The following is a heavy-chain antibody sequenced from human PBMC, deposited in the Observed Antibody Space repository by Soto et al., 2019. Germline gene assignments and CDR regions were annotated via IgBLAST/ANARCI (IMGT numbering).Heavy chain of an antibody. Sequence: PSETLSLTCIVSGASISSGDYYWSWVRQPPGKGLEWIGHISCSGTIDYSPSLKSRVTISLDTSKNQFSLNLNSVTAADTAAYYCVRALGSRFMEWPRFDPWGQGTLVTVSS. D-gene: IGHD3-3*01. V-gene: IGHV4-30-4*01. J-gene: IGHJ5*02. CDR1: GASISSGDYY. CDR2: ISCSGTI. CDR3: VRALGSRFMEWPRFDP.